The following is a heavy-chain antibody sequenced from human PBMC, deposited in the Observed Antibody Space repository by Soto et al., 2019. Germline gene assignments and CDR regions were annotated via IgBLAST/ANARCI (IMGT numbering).Heavy chain of an antibody. Sequence: QVQLVQSGAEVKKPGSSVKVSCKASGGTFSSYAISWVRQAPGQGLEWMGGFIPIFGTPNYAQKFQGRVKITEDESTSTAYLELSSLRSEDTAVYYCASSRKAYYYYGMDVWGQGTTVTVSS. CDR3: ASSRKAYYYYGMDV. V-gene: IGHV1-69*12. CDR1: GGTFSSYA. J-gene: IGHJ6*02. D-gene: IGHD6-13*01. CDR2: FIPIFGTP.